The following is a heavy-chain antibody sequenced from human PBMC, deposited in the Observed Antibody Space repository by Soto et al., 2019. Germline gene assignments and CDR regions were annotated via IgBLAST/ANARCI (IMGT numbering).Heavy chain of an antibody. CDR3: VRVPTSGYFGFDY. V-gene: IGHV3-74*01. D-gene: IGHD3-9*01. CDR1: GFTFSGHW. Sequence: GGSLRLSCAASGFTFSGHWMHWVRQVPGKGLVWVSRINSDGSSISYADSVKGRFTISRDNAKNMMYLQMNSLRADDTAFYYCVRVPTSGYFGFDYWGQGILVTVSS. CDR2: INSDGSSI. J-gene: IGHJ4*02.